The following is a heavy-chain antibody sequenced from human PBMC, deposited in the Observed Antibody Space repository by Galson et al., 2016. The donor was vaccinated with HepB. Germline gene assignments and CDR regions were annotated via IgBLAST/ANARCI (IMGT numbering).Heavy chain of an antibody. V-gene: IGHV3-74*01. CDR3: GRGSKYGFDM. Sequence: SLRLSCAASGFTFSAYPMHWVRQAPGKGLVWISRIFTDGSGTLYSDSVKGRFTISRANAKNTLFLQMNSLRADDTAVYYCGRGSKYGFDMWGQGTMDTVSS. CDR1: GFTFSAYP. CDR2: IFTDGSGT. J-gene: IGHJ3*02.